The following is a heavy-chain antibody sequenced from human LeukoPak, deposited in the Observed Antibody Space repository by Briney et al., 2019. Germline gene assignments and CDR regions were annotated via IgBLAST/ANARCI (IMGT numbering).Heavy chain of an antibody. Sequence: PSETLSLTCTVSGGSISSGGYYWSWIRQHPGKGLEWIGYIYYSGSTNYNPFLKSRVTISVDTSKNQFSLKLSSVTAADTAVYYCARLGPRGAIVVVPAAMSWFDPWGQGTLVTVSS. D-gene: IGHD2-2*01. CDR1: GGSISSGGYY. V-gene: IGHV4-31*03. J-gene: IGHJ5*02. CDR3: ARLGPRGAIVVVPAAMSWFDP. CDR2: IYYSGST.